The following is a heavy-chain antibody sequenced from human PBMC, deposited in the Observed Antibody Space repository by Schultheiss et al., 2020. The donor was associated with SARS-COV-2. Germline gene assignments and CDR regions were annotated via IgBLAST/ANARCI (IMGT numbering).Heavy chain of an antibody. J-gene: IGHJ5*02. V-gene: IGHV3-23*01. D-gene: IGHD2-8*01. CDR2: ISGSGGST. Sequence: GGSLRLSCAASGFTFSSYAMSWVRQAPGKGLEWVSAISGSGGSTYYADSVKGRFTISRDNSKNTLYLQMNSLRAEDTAVYYCARDGHLYLGGWFDPWGQGTLVTVSS. CDR3: ARDGHLYLGGWFDP. CDR1: GFTFSSYA.